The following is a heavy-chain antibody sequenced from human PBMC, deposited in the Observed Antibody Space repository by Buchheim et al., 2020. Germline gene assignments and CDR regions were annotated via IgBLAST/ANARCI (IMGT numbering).Heavy chain of an antibody. CDR3: ARAPTYCSGGSCLTNPYYFDY. J-gene: IGHJ4*02. CDR1: GFTFSSYE. CDR2: ISGSGYTI. V-gene: IGHV3-48*03. D-gene: IGHD2-15*01. Sequence: EVLLVESGGGLVQPGGSLRLSCAASGFTFSSYEMNWVRQAPGKGLEWVSYISGSGYTIYYTDSLKGRFTISRDNAKNSLYLQMNSLRAEDTAVYYCARAPTYCSGGSCLTNPYYFDYWGQGTL.